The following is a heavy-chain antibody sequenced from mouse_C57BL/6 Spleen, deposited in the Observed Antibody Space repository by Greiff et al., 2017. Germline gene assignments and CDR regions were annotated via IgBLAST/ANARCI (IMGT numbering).Heavy chain of an antibody. CDR1: GYSFTSYY. V-gene: IGHV1-66*01. CDR3: ARGGYDETWFAY. CDR2: IYPGSGNT. D-gene: IGHD2-2*01. J-gene: IGHJ3*01. Sequence: QVQLQQSGPELVKPGASVKISCKASGYSFTSYYIHWVKQRPGQGLEWIGRIYPGSGNTKYNEKFKGKATLTADTSSSTAYMQLSSLTSEDSAVYYCARGGYDETWFAYWGQGTLVTVSA.